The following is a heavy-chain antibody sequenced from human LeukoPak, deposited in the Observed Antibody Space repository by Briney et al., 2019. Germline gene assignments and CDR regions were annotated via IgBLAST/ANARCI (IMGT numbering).Heavy chain of an antibody. CDR3: ARDSVGYYYYSGTPDY. CDR2: IKQDGSEK. CDR1: GFTFSSYW. Sequence: GGSLRLSCAAPGFTFSSYWMSWVRQAPGRGLEWVANIKQDGSEKYYVDSVKGRFTISRDNAKNSLYLQMNSLRAEDTAVYYCARDSVGYYYYSGTPDYWGPGTLVTVSS. D-gene: IGHD3-10*01. V-gene: IGHV3-7*01. J-gene: IGHJ4*02.